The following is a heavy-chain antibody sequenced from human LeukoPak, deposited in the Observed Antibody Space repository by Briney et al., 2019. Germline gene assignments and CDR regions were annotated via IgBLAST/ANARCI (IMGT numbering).Heavy chain of an antibody. J-gene: IGHJ5*02. CDR3: ARVVGDPKGWFDP. V-gene: IGHV3-66*01. Sequence: QPGGSLRLSCAASGFAFSSNYMSWVRQAPGKGLEWVSVIYSGGSTYYADSVKGRFTISRDNSKNTLYLQMNSLRAEDTAVYYCARVVGDPKGWFDPWGQGTLVTVSS. CDR2: IYSGGST. CDR1: GFAFSSNY. D-gene: IGHD2-2*01.